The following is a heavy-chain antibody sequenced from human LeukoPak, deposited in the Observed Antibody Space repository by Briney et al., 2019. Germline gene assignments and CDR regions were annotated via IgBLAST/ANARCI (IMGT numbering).Heavy chain of an antibody. D-gene: IGHD6-19*01. V-gene: IGHV1-3*01. CDR1: GYTFTSYT. CDR3: ARSLAGSYYYYYAMDV. CDR2: INAGSGNT. J-gene: IGHJ6*02. Sequence: ASVKVSCKASGYTFTSYTMHWVRQAPGQRLEWMGWINAGSGNTRYSQKFQGRVTITRDTSASTVYMELSSLRSEDTAVYYCARSLAGSYYYYYAMDVWGQGTTVTVSS.